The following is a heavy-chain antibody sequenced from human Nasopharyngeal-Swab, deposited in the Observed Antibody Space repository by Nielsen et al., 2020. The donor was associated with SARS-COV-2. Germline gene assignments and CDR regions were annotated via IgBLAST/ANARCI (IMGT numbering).Heavy chain of an antibody. J-gene: IGHJ4*02. CDR3: ARDLELLTNYYALDY. D-gene: IGHD3-9*01. Sequence: GESLKISCEASGFIFNTYGMNWVRQAPGKGLEWISYISDDNTIFYADSVKGRFTISRDNAKNSLGPQMNSLRDEDAAVYYCARDLELLTNYYALDYWGQGTLVTVSS. CDR1: GFIFNTYG. V-gene: IGHV3-48*02. CDR2: ISDDNTI.